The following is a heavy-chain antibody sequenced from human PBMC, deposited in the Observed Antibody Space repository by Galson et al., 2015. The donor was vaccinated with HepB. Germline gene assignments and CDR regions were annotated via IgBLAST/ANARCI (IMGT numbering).Heavy chain of an antibody. CDR2: ICYDGSNK. J-gene: IGHJ3*02. D-gene: IGHD2-2*02. V-gene: IGHV3-33*01. CDR3: ARDVIVVTAAIREDAFDI. Sequence: SLRLSCAAPGFTVSSYYMHWVRQAPGKGLEWVAVICYDGSNKYYADSVKGRFTISRDNSKNTLYLQMNSLRAEDTAVYYCARDVIVVTAAIREDAFDIWGQGTMVTVSS. CDR1: GFTVSSYY.